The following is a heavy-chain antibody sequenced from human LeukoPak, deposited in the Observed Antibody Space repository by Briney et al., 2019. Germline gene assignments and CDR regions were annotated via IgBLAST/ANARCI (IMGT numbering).Heavy chain of an antibody. CDR3: ARQGRDWFDP. CDR2: INHSGST. J-gene: IGHJ5*02. CDR1: GGSFSGYY. Sequence: SETLSLTCAVYGGSFSGYYWSWIRQPPGKGLEWIGEINHSGSTNYNPSLKSRVTISVDTSKNQFSLKLSSVTAADTAVYYCARQGRDWFDPWGQGTLVTVSS. V-gene: IGHV4-34*01.